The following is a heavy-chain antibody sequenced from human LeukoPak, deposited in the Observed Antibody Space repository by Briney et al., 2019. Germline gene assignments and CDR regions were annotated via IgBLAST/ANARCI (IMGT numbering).Heavy chain of an antibody. CDR3: AREKRYYYDSSGYTMTPFDI. D-gene: IGHD3-22*01. CDR1: GGSISSSNW. Sequence: SETLSLTCAVSGGSISSSNWWSWVRQPPGKGLEWIGEIYHSGSTNYNPSLKSRVTISVDKSKNQFSLKLSSVTAADTAVYYCAREKRYYYDSSGYTMTPFDIWGQGTMVTVSS. J-gene: IGHJ3*02. V-gene: IGHV4-4*02. CDR2: IYHSGST.